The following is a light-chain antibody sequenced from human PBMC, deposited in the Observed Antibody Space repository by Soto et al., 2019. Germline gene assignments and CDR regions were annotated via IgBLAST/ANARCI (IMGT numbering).Light chain of an antibody. J-gene: IGLJ1*01. CDR3: SSYTSTSTDV. Sequence: QSALTQPASVSGSPGQSITISCTGTSSDVGGSNYVSWYQQHPGKAPKLMIYDVSNRPSGVSNRFSGSKAGNTASLTISGLQAEDEAEYYCSSYTSTSTDVFGTGTKLTVL. CDR1: SSDVGGSNY. CDR2: DVS. V-gene: IGLV2-14*01.